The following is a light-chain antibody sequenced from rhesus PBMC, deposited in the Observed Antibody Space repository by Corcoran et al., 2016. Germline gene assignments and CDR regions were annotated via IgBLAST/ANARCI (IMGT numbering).Light chain of an antibody. CDR1: QNIYSN. Sequence: DIQMTQSPSALSASVGDRVTISCRASQNIYSNLAWYQQKPGKAPKLLIYAASSLQTGIPSRFSGSGSGTDFTLTISRLQPEDSAAYYCQHYYDNPLTFGPGTKLDIK. CDR3: QHYYDNPLT. V-gene: IGKV1S12*01. J-gene: IGKJ3*01. CDR2: AAS.